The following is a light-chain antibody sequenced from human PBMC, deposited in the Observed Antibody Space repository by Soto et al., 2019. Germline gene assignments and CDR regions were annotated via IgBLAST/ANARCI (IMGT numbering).Light chain of an antibody. CDR2: ATS. Sequence: EVVLTQSPGTLSLSPGERATVSCSVSQSFANNYSAWYQQKPDQTARLLVYATSTRATGIPDRFSGSESGKDVTLTISGLEPEDFAVYYCQQYGNSKWSFGQGTKRELK. V-gene: IGKV3-20*01. CDR1: QSFANNY. CDR3: QQYGNSKWS. J-gene: IGKJ1*01.